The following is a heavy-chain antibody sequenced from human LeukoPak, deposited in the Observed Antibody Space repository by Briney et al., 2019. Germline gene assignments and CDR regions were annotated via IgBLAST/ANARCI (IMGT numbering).Heavy chain of an antibody. CDR1: GFTFVGNA. CDR2: ISGSGDT. D-gene: IGHD6-19*01. CDR3: AKALGYSSVIGSYYFDY. Sequence: GGSLRLSCAASGFTFVGNAVTWVRQAPGKGLEWVSTISGSGDTYYADSVKGRFTISRDDSKSTLSLQMNSLRAEDTAVYYCAKALGYSSVIGSYYFDYWGQGTLVTVSS. V-gene: IGHV3-23*01. J-gene: IGHJ4*02.